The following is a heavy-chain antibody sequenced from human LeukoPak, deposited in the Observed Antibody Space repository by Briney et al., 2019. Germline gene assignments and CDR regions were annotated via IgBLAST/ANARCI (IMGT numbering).Heavy chain of an antibody. J-gene: IGHJ4*02. D-gene: IGHD3-10*01. CDR1: GFIVSSNF. CDR3: ARARGVGELFFDS. CDR2: MYYSGTT. Sequence: GGSLRLSCGVSGFIVSSNFMTWVRQSPGKGLEWVSIMYYSGTTHYADPVKGRFTISRDNSKNTVYLQMNSLRDDDTAVYYCARARGVGELFFDSWGRGTLVTVSS. V-gene: IGHV3-53*01.